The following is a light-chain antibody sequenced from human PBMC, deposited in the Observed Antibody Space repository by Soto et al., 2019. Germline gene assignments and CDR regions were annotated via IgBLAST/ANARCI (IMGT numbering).Light chain of an antibody. CDR2: DVS. V-gene: IGLV2-14*01. CDR1: SSVVGGYNY. Sequence: QSVLTQPASVSGSPGQSITISCTGTSSVVGGYNYVSWYQQHPGKAPKLMIYDVSNRPSGVSNRFSGSKSGNTASLTIPGLQAEDEADYYCSSYTSSSTYVFGTGTKVTVL. J-gene: IGLJ1*01. CDR3: SSYTSSSTYV.